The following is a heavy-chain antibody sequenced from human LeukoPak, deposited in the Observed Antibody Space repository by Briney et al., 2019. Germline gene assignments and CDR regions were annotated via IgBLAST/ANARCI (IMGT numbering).Heavy chain of an antibody. D-gene: IGHD2-2*01. Sequence: ASVKVSCKASGYTFTSYDINWVRQATGQGLEWMGWMNPNSGNTGYAQKFQGRVTMTRNTSISTAYMELSRLRSEDTAVYYCARARSITRYYYYYMDVWGKGTTVTVSS. CDR3: ARARSITRYYYYYMDV. J-gene: IGHJ6*03. CDR2: MNPNSGNT. CDR1: GYTFTSYD. V-gene: IGHV1-8*01.